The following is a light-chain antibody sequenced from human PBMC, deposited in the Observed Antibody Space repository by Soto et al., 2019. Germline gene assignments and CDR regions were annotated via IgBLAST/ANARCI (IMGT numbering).Light chain of an antibody. CDR3: QQRSNWPPSWT. Sequence: DIVLTQSPATLSLSPGERATLSCRASQRLRCYLAWYQQKPGQAPRLLNYDTSKRATGIPDRFSASASGTDFTLTINSLEPEDFAVYYCQQRSNWPPSWTFGQGTKVEIK. V-gene: IGKV3-11*01. CDR1: QRLRCY. CDR2: DTS. J-gene: IGKJ1*01.